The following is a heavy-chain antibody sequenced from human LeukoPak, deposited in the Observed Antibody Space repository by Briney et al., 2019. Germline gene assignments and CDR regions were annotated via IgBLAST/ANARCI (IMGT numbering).Heavy chain of an antibody. J-gene: IGHJ3*02. CDR2: INPNSGGT. Sequence: ASVKVSCKASGYTFTAYYMHWVRQAPGQGLEWMGWINPNSGGTGYAQKFQGRVTMTRDTSISTAYMELSRLLSDDTAVYYCARDASSTSCCDGFDIWGQGTMVTVSS. V-gene: IGHV1-2*02. CDR1: GYTFTAYY. CDR3: ARDASSTSCCDGFDI. D-gene: IGHD2-2*01.